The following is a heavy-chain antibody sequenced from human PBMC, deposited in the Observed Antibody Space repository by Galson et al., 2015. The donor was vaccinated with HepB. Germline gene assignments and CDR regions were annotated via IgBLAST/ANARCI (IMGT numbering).Heavy chain of an antibody. D-gene: IGHD6-19*01. CDR1: GFTLSDNG. Sequence: SLRLSCAASGFTLSDNGMHWVRQTPGKGLEWVAMMSYDGRSKQYADSVRGRFTISRGESNNTLYLQMNSLRTEDTAIYYCAKDLCGSGWYNYFDPWGQGTLVTVAS. V-gene: IGHV3-30*18. CDR3: AKDLCGSGWYNYFDP. J-gene: IGHJ5*02. CDR2: MSYDGRSK.